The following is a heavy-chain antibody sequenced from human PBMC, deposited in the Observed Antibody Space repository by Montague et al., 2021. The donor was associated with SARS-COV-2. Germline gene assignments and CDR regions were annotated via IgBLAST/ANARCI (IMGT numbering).Heavy chain of an antibody. V-gene: IGHV4-59*01. CDR3: ARFWSGYVDK. D-gene: IGHD3-3*01. J-gene: IGHJ4*02. CDR1: GGSIRSYY. CDR2: IYYTGET. Sequence: SETLSLTCSFSGGSIRSYYWSWIRLPPGKPLEWRGYIYYTGETTHNPPLKSRVTTTVDTSRSKLSLRMTSVTAAATAVYFCARFWSGYVDKWGQGTLVTVSS.